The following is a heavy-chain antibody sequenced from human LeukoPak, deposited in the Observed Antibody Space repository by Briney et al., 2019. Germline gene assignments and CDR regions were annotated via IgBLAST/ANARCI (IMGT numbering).Heavy chain of an antibody. CDR1: GFTFSSYA. D-gene: IGHD5-12*01. V-gene: IGHV3-23*01. CDR3: AKRGYSGYDPPRN. J-gene: IGHJ4*02. CDR2: ISGSGGST. Sequence: GGSLRLSCAASGFTFSSYALSWVRQAPGKGLEWVSGISGSGGSTYYADSVKGRFTISRDNSKNTLYLQMNSLRAEDTAVYYCAKRGYSGYDPPRNWGQGTLVTVSS.